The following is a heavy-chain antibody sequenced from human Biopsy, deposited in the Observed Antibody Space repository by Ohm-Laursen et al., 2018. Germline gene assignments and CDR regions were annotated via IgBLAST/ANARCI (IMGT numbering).Heavy chain of an antibody. D-gene: IGHD6-19*01. J-gene: IGHJ3*01. Sequence: SETLSLTCSVSGGSTNDYFWSWIRQPAGETLEWIGRIYSSGGSSYNPSPKSRISMSMDTSNNQFSLTLTSVTAADTAVYYCARTPGKAVAGRFLDLWGQGTVVTVSS. V-gene: IGHV4-4*07. CDR2: IYSSGGS. CDR1: GGSTNDYF. CDR3: ARTPGKAVAGRFLDL.